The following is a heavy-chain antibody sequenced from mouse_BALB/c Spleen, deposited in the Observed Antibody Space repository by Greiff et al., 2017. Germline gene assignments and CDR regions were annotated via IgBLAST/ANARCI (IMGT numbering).Heavy chain of an antibody. Sequence: VQLKESGPELVKPGASVKISCKASGYSFTGYFMNWVMQSHGKSLEWIGRINPYNGDTFYNQKFKGKATLTVDKSSSTAHMELRSLASEDSAVYYCARRRGSYYFDYWGQGTTLTVSS. V-gene: IGHV1-20*02. CDR2: INPYNGDT. J-gene: IGHJ2*01. CDR3: ARRRGSYYFDY. CDR1: GYSFTGYF.